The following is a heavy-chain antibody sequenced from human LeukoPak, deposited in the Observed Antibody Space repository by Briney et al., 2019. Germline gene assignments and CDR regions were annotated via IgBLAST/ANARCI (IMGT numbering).Heavy chain of an antibody. CDR1: GFTFSSYG. V-gene: IGHV3-30*02. CDR2: IRYDGSNK. CDR3: AKDRHDSSGYYHDY. J-gene: IGHJ4*02. D-gene: IGHD3-22*01. Sequence: PGGSLRLSCAASGFTFSSYGMHWVRQAPGKGLEWVAFIRYDGSNKYYADSVKGRFTISRDNSRNTLYLQMNSLRAEDTAVYYCAKDRHDSSGYYHDYWGQGTLVTVSS.